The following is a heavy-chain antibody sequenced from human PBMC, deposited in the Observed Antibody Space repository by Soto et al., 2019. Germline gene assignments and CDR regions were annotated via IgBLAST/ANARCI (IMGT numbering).Heavy chain of an antibody. CDR1: DGSISSSNW. J-gene: IGHJ4*02. CDR3: ATYSGSYYQGAHSFDY. V-gene: IGHV4-4*02. CDR2: IYHSGST. Sequence: QVQLQESGPGLVKPSGTLSLTCAVSDGSISSSNWWSWVRQPPGKGLEWIGEIYHSGSTNYNPSLKSRVTISVDKSKNQFSLKLSSVTAADTAVYYCATYSGSYYQGAHSFDYWGQGTLVTVSS. D-gene: IGHD1-26*01.